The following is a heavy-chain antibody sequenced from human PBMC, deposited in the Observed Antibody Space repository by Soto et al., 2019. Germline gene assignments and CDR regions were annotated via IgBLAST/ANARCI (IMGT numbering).Heavy chain of an antibody. CDR1: GYSFSNWW. CDR3: ARHGFYGDYPSNYFDF. J-gene: IGHJ4*02. CDR2: IYPSDSQT. Sequence: GESLKISCKGSGYSFSNWWIAWVRQMPGKGLEYMGIIYPSDSQTRYSPSFQGQVTISADKSISTAYLQWSSLKASDTAIYYCARHGFYGDYPSNYFDFWGQGTLVTVSS. V-gene: IGHV5-51*01. D-gene: IGHD4-17*01.